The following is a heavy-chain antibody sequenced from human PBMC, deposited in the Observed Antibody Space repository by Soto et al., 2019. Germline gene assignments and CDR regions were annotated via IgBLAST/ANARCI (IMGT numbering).Heavy chain of an antibody. J-gene: IGHJ6*02. CDR2: ISYDGSNK. Sequence: PWGSLRLSCEASGFTFSSYVMHWVRQAPGKGLEWVAVISYDGSNKYYADSVKGRFTISRDNSKNTLYLQMNSLRAEDTAVYYCARVPSTRSGWYQDYYYYGMDVWGQGTTVTVSS. V-gene: IGHV3-30*04. CDR3: ARVPSTRSGWYQDYYYYGMDV. CDR1: GFTFSSYV. D-gene: IGHD6-19*01.